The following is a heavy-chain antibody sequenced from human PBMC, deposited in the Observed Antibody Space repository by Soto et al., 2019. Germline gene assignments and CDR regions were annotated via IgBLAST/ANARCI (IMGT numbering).Heavy chain of an antibody. J-gene: IGHJ4*02. Sequence: GASVKVSCKASGGTFSSYTISWVRQAPGQGLEWMGRIIPILGIANYAQKFQGRVTITADKSTSTAYMELSSLRSEDTAVYYCAMRRSSVAAFDYWGQGTLVTVSS. D-gene: IGHD6-19*01. CDR3: AMRRSSVAAFDY. V-gene: IGHV1-69*02. CDR1: GGTFSSYT. CDR2: IIPILGIA.